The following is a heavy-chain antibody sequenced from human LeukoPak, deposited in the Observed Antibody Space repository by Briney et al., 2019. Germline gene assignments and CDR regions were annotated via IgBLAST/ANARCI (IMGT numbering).Heavy chain of an antibody. CDR2: IYTGGDT. J-gene: IGHJ4*02. CDR1: GFSVSNKY. CDR3: AKDFVPRGGSYFPGFDY. V-gene: IGHV3-53*01. D-gene: IGHD1-26*01. Sequence: GGSLRLSCAASGFSVSNKYMSWVRQAPGKGLEWVSVIYTGGDTYYADSVRGRFTISRDNSKNTVNLQMNSLRTEDTAVYYCAKDFVPRGGSYFPGFDYWGQGTLVIVSS.